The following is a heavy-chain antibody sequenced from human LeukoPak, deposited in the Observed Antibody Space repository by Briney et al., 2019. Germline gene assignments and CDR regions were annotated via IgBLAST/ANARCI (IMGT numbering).Heavy chain of an antibody. CDR3: ARVDTTEPNYYFDY. CDR2: IYHSGST. Sequence: PSETLSLTCAVSGGSISSGGYSWTWIRQPPGKGLEWIGYIYHSGSTYYNPSLKSRVTISVDRSKNQFSLKLSSVTAADTAVYYCARVDTTEPNYYFDYWGQGTLVTVSS. J-gene: IGHJ4*02. D-gene: IGHD1-1*01. V-gene: IGHV4-30-2*01. CDR1: GGSISSGGYS.